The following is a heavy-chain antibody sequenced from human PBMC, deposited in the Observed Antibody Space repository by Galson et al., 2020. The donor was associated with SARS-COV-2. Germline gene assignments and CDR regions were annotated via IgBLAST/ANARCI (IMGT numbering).Heavy chain of an antibody. D-gene: IGHD2-2*01. CDR1: GFAFSDHV. J-gene: IGHJ4*02. V-gene: IGHV3-72*01. Sequence: GGSLRLSCAASGFAFSDHVMDWVRQAPGKGLEWVGRSRNKAGTYTLEYAASVKGRFTFSRDDSRNSLYLQMNGLKTEDTAVYYCTKDLYAGSDWGQGTLVTVSS. CDR2: SRNKAGTYTL. CDR3: TKDLYAGSD.